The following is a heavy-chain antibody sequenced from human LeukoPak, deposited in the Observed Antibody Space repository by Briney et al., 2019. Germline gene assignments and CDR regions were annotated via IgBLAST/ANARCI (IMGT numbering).Heavy chain of an antibody. CDR3: ARSERIAVAGRDYYYGMDV. CDR1: GYTFTSYD. V-gene: IGHV1-8*01. D-gene: IGHD6-19*01. J-gene: IGHJ6*02. CDR2: MNPNSGNT. Sequence: ASVKVSCKASGYTFTSYDINWVRQATGQGLEWMGWMNPNSGNTGYAQKFQGRVTMTRNTSISTAYMELSSLRSEDTAVYCCARSERIAVAGRDYYYGMDVWGQGTTVTVSS.